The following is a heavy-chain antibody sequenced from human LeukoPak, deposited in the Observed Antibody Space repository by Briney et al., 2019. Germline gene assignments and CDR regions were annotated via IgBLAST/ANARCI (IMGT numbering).Heavy chain of an antibody. J-gene: IGHJ4*02. Sequence: SLRLSCAASGFTFDDYAMHWVRQAPGKGLEWVSGISWNSGSIGYADSVKGRFTISRDNAKNSLYLQMNSLRAEDTALYYCAKGPQYYYGSGSYYYFDYWGQGTLVTVSS. CDR1: GFTFDDYA. D-gene: IGHD3-10*01. V-gene: IGHV3-9*01. CDR2: ISWNSGSI. CDR3: AKGPQYYYGSGSYYYFDY.